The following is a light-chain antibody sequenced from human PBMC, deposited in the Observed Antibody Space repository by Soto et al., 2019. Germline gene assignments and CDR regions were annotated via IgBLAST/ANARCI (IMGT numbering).Light chain of an antibody. CDR1: QSINSW. Sequence: DIQMTQSPSALSASLGDRVTITCRASQSINSWLAWYQQKPGKAPKLLIYDASNLESGVPSRFSGSGSGTEFTLTISSLQPDDFATYYCQQYNTYSPRTFGQGTKVEIK. CDR3: QQYNTYSPRT. CDR2: DAS. J-gene: IGKJ1*01. V-gene: IGKV1-5*01.